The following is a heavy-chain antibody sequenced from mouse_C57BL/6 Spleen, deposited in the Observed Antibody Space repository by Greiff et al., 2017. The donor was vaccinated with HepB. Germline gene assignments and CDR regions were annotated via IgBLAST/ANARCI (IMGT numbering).Heavy chain of an antibody. CDR1: GFTFSSYG. Sequence: EVHLVESGGDLVKPGGSLKLSCAASGFTFSSYGMSWVRQTPDKRLEWVATISSGGSYTYYPDSVKGRFTISRDNAKNTLYLQMSSLKSEDTAMYYCAREAVTTVVANAMDYWGQGTSVTVSS. CDR3: AREAVTTVVANAMDY. D-gene: IGHD1-1*01. J-gene: IGHJ4*01. V-gene: IGHV5-6*01. CDR2: ISSGGSYT.